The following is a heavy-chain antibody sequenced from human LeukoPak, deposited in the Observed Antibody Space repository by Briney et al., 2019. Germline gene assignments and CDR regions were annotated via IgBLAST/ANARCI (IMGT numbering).Heavy chain of an antibody. CDR2: IIPIFGTA. Sequence: ASVKVSCKASGGTFSSYAISWVRQAPGQGLEWMGRIIPIFGTANYAQKFQGRVTITTDESTSTAYMELSSLRSEDTAVYYCARLGYCSSTSCSGAYYFDYWGQGTLVTVSS. CDR1: GGTFSSYA. J-gene: IGHJ4*02. V-gene: IGHV1-69*05. D-gene: IGHD2-2*01. CDR3: ARLGYCSSTSCSGAYYFDY.